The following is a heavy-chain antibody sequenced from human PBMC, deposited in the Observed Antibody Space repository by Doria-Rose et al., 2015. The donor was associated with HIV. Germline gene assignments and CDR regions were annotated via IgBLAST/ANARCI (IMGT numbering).Heavy chain of an antibody. CDR1: GFTFSSHR. D-gene: IGHD3-10*01. Sequence: VQLQESGGGLVRPGGSLRLSCATSGFTFSSHRINWVRQAPGKGLEWVSSISSTSAYINCADSVRGRFTISRDNARNSLYLQMDSLRAEDTAIYYCATGVTLDYWGQGTLVTVSS. CDR3: ATGVTLDY. V-gene: IGHV3-21*01. CDR2: ISSTSAYI. J-gene: IGHJ4*02.